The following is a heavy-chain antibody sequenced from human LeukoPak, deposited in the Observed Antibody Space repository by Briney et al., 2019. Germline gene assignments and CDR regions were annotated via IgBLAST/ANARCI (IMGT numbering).Heavy chain of an antibody. Sequence: SETLPLTCTVAGGSISSYYWSWIRQPAGKGLEWIGRIYTSGSTNYNASLKSRVSMSVDTSKDQFSVKLSSVPGAHTAVFYCARENSGSYIELDFWGPGNLGNVSS. D-gene: IGHD1-26*01. J-gene: IGHJ4*02. CDR3: ARENSGSYIELDF. CDR2: IYTSGST. V-gene: IGHV4-4*07. CDR1: GGSISSYY.